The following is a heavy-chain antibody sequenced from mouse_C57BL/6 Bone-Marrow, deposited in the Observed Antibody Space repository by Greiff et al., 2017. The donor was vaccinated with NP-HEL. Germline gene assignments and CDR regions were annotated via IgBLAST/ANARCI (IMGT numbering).Heavy chain of an antibody. CDR3: ARHYYSNYFDY. J-gene: IGHJ2*01. CDR2: ISSGGSYT. CDR1: GFTFSSYG. Sequence: EVMLVESGGDLVKPGGSLKLSCAASGFTFSSYGMSWVRQTPDKRLEWVATISSGGSYTYYPDSVKGRFTISRDNAKNTLYLQMRSLKSEDTAMYYCARHYYSNYFDYWGQGTTLTVSS. D-gene: IGHD2-5*01. V-gene: IGHV5-6*01.